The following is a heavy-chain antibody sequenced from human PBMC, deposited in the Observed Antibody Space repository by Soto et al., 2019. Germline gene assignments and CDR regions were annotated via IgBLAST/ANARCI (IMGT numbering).Heavy chain of an antibody. Sequence: QMVQSGAEVKKPGSSVKVSCTASGDTFSRSTLSWVRQAPGQGLEWMGRTIPILSMSDYAQKFQGRVSITAEKSTSTVYMELSRLRSEDTAVYYCATNYGSGSAHFDNWGQGTLVTVSS. J-gene: IGHJ4*02. CDR3: ATNYGSGSAHFDN. V-gene: IGHV1-69*02. CDR2: TIPILSMS. CDR1: GDTFSRST. D-gene: IGHD3-10*01.